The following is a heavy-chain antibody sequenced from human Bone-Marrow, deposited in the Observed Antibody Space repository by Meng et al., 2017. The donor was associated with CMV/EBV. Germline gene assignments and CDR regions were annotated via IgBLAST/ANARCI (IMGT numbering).Heavy chain of an antibody. J-gene: IGHJ5*02. CDR1: GGTFSDYA. D-gene: IGHD2-2*01. V-gene: IGHV1-69*04. CDR2: IIPILGIA. Sequence: SVKVSCKASGGTFSDYAFSWVRQAPGQGLEWMGRIIPILGIADYTQKFQGRVTITADKSTSTAYMELSSLRSEDTAVYYCARDRYCSSTSCYSWFDPWGQGTLVTFSS. CDR3: ARDRYCSSTSCYSWFDP.